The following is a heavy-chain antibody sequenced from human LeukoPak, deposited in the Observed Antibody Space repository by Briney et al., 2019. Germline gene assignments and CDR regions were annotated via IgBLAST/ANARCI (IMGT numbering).Heavy chain of an antibody. D-gene: IGHD3-10*01. CDR3: ARGWFGELPFDY. Sequence: SETLSLTCTVSGGSISSHYWSWIRQPPGKGLEWIGYIFYNGSTHSNPSLKSRFTVSVDTSKNQFSLRLKSVTAADTAVYYCARGWFGELPFDYWGQGTLVTVSS. CDR2: IFYNGST. CDR1: GGSISSHY. J-gene: IGHJ4*02. V-gene: IGHV4-59*08.